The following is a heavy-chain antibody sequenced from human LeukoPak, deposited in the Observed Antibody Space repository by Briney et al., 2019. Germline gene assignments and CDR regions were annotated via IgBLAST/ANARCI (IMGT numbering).Heavy chain of an antibody. CDR3: ARTYSSSWYSLPAFDI. V-gene: IGHV4-59*01. CDR2: IYYSGST. CDR1: GGSISSYY. J-gene: IGHJ3*02. D-gene: IGHD6-13*01. Sequence: PSETLSLTCTVSGGSISSYYWSWIRQPPGKGLEWIGYIYYSGSTNYNPSLKSRVTISVDTSKNQFSLKLSSVTAADTAVYYCARTYSSSWYSLPAFDIWGQGTMVTVSS.